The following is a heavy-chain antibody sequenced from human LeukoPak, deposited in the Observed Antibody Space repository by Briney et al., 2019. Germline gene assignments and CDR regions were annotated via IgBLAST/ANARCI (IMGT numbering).Heavy chain of an antibody. D-gene: IGHD3-9*01. J-gene: IGHJ4*02. V-gene: IGHV4-59*08. CDR2: IYYSGST. CDR1: DGSITNYD. CDR3: ARSSYYDILTGYSYYFDY. Sequence: PSETLSLTCTVSDGSITNYDWSWIRQPPGKGLEWIGYIYYSGSTNYNPSLKSRVTISVDTSKNQFSLKLSSVTAADTAVYYCARSSYYDILTGYSYYFDYWGQGTLVTVSS.